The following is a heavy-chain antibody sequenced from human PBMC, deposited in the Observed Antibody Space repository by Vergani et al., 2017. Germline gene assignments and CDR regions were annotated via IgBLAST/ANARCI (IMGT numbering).Heavy chain of an antibody. CDR1: GYTFTSYD. CDR3: AGGPNTAMVTGYYYYGMDV. CDR2: MNPNSGNT. J-gene: IGHJ6*02. V-gene: IGHV1-8*01. D-gene: IGHD5-18*01. Sequence: QVQLVQSGAEVKKPGASVKVSCKASGYTFTSYDINWVRQATGQGLEWMGWMNPNSGNTGYAQKFQGRVTMTRNTSISTAYMELSSLRSEETAVYYCAGGPNTAMVTGYYYYGMDVWGQGTTVTVSS.